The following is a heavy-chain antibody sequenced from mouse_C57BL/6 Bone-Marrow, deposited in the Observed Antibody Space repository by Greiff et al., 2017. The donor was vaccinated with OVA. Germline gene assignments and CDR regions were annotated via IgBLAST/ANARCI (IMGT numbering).Heavy chain of an antibody. CDR3: ARDGGWLLLDY. D-gene: IGHD2-3*01. CDR2: ISYDGSN. J-gene: IGHJ2*01. Sequence: EVKLMESGPGLVKPSQSLSLTCSVTGYSITSGYYWNWIRQFPGNKLEWMGYISYDGSNNYNPSLKNRISITRDTSKNQFFLKLNSVTTEDTATYYCARDGGWLLLDYWGQGTTLTVSS. V-gene: IGHV3-6*01. CDR1: GYSITSGYY.